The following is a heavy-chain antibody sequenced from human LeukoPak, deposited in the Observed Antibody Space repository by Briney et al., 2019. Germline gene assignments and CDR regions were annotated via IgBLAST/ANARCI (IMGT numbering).Heavy chain of an antibody. CDR1: GYTFTGYY. CDR2: INPNSGGT. CDR3: ATHYGSGSYSGRGYHGMDV. J-gene: IGHJ6*04. Sequence: ASVKVSCKASGYTFTGYYMHWVRQAPGQGLEWMGWINPNSGGTNYAQKFQGWVTMTRDTSISTAYMELSRLRSDDTAVYYCATHYGSGSYSGRGYHGMDVWGKGTTVTVSS. V-gene: IGHV1-2*04. D-gene: IGHD3-10*01.